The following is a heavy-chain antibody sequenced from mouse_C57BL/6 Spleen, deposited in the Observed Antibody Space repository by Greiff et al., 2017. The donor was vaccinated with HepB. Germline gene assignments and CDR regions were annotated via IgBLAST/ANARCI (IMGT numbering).Heavy chain of an antibody. V-gene: IGHV1-15*01. CDR3: TRIPYGSNGYLDY. J-gene: IGHJ2*01. CDR1: GYTFTDYE. Sequence: QVQLQQSGAELVRPGASVTLSCKASGYTFTDYEMHWVKQTPVHGLEWIGAIDPETGGTAYNQKFKGKAILTADKSSSTAYMELRSLTSEDSAVYYGTRIPYGSNGYLDYWGQGTTLTVSS. D-gene: IGHD1-1*01. CDR2: IDPETGGT.